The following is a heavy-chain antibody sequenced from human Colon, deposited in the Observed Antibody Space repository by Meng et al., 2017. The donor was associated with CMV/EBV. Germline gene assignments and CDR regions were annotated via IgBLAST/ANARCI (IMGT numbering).Heavy chain of an antibody. V-gene: IGHV1-2*06. D-gene: IGHD3-22*01. Sequence: AGYTFTGYYIHWVRQAPGQGLEWMGRVDPTNGGTHYAQTFQGRVTMTTDTSISTAYMELRRLRSDDTAMYYCTRSYYYDRNGYFYYWGQGTLVTVSS. CDR2: VDPTNGGT. CDR1: GYTFTGYY. CDR3: TRSYYYDRNGYFYY. J-gene: IGHJ4*02.